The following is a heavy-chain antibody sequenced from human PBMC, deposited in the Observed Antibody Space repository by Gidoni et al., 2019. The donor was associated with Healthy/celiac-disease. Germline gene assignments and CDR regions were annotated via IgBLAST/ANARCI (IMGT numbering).Heavy chain of an antibody. V-gene: IGHV4-39*01. CDR1: GCSISSSSYY. J-gene: IGHJ4*02. D-gene: IGHD6-13*01. CDR3: ASYGGPQQLARKTYYFDY. Sequence: QLQLQESGPGLVKPSETLSLTCTVSGCSISSSSYYWGWIRQPPGKGLEWIGSIYYSWSTYYNPSLKSRVTISVDTSKNQFSLKLSSVTAADTAVYYCASYGGPQQLARKTYYFDYWGQGTLVTVSS. CDR2: IYYSWST.